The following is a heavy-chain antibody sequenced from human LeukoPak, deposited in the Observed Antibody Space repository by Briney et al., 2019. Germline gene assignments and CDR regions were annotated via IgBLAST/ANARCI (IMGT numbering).Heavy chain of an antibody. CDR1: GFTFGDYA. CDR3: TRAWSTGISGWYYYYYMDV. J-gene: IGHJ6*03. Sequence: GGSLRLSCTASGFTFGDYATSWFRQAPGKGLEWVGFIRSKAYGGTTEYAASVKGRFTISRDDSKSIAYLQMNSLKTEDTAVYYCTRAWSTGISGWYYYYYMDVWGKGTTVTVSS. D-gene: IGHD6-19*01. CDR2: IRSKAYGGTT. V-gene: IGHV3-49*03.